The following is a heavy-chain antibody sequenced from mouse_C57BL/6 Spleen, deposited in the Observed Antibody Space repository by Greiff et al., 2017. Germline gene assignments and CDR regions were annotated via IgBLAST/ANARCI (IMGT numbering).Heavy chain of an antibody. CDR1: GYTFTSYT. CDR3: ATTGTSYCYFDV. D-gene: IGHD4-1*02. Sequence: QVQLKQSGAELARPGASVKMSCKASGYTFTSYTMHWVKQRPGQGLEWIGYINPSSGYTKYNQKFKGKATLTADKSSSTAYMQLSSLTSDDSAVYYCATTGTSYCYFDVWGTGTTVTVSA. CDR2: INPSSGYT. J-gene: IGHJ1*03. V-gene: IGHV1-4*01.